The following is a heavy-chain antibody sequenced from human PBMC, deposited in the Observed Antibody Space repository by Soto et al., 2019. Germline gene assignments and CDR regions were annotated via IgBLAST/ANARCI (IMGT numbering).Heavy chain of an antibody. CDR1: GFTFSYYA. CDR2: ISYDGSDK. J-gene: IGHJ4*02. Sequence: QVHLVESGGGVVQSGRSLRLSCAASGFTFSYYAMHWVRQAPGKGLEWVAVISYDGSDKYYGDSVKGRFTSSRDNSKNKLDLQMNRLRADDTAVYYWAKGLGELSAESFDYWGQGTLITVSS. CDR3: AKGLGELSAESFDY. V-gene: IGHV3-30*18. D-gene: IGHD3-16*02.